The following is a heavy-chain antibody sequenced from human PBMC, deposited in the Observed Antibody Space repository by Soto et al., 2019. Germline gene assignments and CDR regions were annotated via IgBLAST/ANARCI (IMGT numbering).Heavy chain of an antibody. CDR2: IYYSGST. CDR1: GGSISSGGYY. Sequence: TLSLTCTVSGGSISSGGYYWSWIRQHPGKGLEWIGYIYYSGSTYYNPSLKSRVTISVDTSKNQFSLKLSSVTAADTAVYYCARLQFDYDSSGYRPGFDYWGQGTLVTVSS. V-gene: IGHV4-31*03. D-gene: IGHD3-22*01. J-gene: IGHJ4*02. CDR3: ARLQFDYDSSGYRPGFDY.